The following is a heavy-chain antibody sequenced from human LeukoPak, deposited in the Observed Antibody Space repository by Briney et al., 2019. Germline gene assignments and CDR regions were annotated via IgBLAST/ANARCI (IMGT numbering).Heavy chain of an antibody. CDR2: TKKDGSEK. CDR1: GFTFSSHS. D-gene: IGHD3-3*01. Sequence: PGGSLRLSCATSGFTFSSHSMSWVRQAPVKGLEWVAKTKKDGSEKHYVDSVKGRFSISRSNTKNSLYLQMNSLRAEDTAVYYCARAMGTSYGFWSGSYTVSYYYYMDVWGKGTTVTVSS. J-gene: IGHJ6*03. CDR3: ARAMGTSYGFWSGSYTVSYYYYMDV. V-gene: IGHV3-7*01.